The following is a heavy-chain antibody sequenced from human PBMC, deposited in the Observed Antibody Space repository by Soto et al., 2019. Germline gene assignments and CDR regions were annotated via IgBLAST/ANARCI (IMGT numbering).Heavy chain of an antibody. D-gene: IGHD6-13*01. CDR1: GGSISSYY. V-gene: IGHV4-59*08. Sequence: QVQLQESGPGLVKPSETLSLTCTVSGGSISSYYWSWIRQPPGKGLEWIGYIYYSGSTNYNPSLTSRVTISVDTSKNQFSLKLSSVTAADTAVYYCARLHSSSWYGAGWYFDLWGRGTLVTVSS. J-gene: IGHJ2*01. CDR2: IYYSGST. CDR3: ARLHSSSWYGAGWYFDL.